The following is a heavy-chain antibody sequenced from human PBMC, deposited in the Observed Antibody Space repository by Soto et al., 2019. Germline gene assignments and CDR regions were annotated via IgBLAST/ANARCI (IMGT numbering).Heavy chain of an antibody. V-gene: IGHV3-23*01. D-gene: IGHD2-15*01. J-gene: IGHJ4*02. CDR1: GFSFSDYS. CDR2: LTSRGTR. CDR3: AKRATAVPTPGNYFDC. Sequence: EVQLLESGGGLVQPGGSLRLSCAASGFSFSDYSMTWVRQAPGRGLEWVSTLTSRGTRFYADSVKGRFTISRDNSTNTLSLQMHSLRPEDTALYYCAKRATAVPTPGNYFDCWGQGTLVTVSS.